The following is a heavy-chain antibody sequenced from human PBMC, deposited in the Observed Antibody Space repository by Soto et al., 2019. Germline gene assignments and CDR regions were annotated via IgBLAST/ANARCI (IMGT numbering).Heavy chain of an antibody. CDR2: IIPVLGVE. V-gene: IGHV1-69*02. D-gene: IGHD2-8*01. CDR3: ATSTAGVYVFHD. CDR1: GDTFSRSI. J-gene: IGHJ4*02. Sequence: QVQLVQSGAEIKNRGSSVKVSCKASGDTFSRSIISWVRQAPGQRLEWMGRIIPVLGVENHAQNFQGRVTVTADKSTSTAYLELSSLKPEDTAIYYCATSTAGVYVFHDGGQGTLVTVSS.